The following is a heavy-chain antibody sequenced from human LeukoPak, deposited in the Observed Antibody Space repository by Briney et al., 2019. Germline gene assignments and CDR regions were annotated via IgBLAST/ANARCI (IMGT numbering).Heavy chain of an antibody. CDR1: GGSISSGGYY. Sequence: SQTLSLTCTVSGGSISSGGYYWSWIRQPPGKGLEWIGYIYYSGSTNYNPSLKSRVTISEDTSKNQFSLKLSSVTAADTAVYYCARDNLGGSGSFDLWGRGTLVTVSS. D-gene: IGHD3-10*01. CDR2: IYYSGST. J-gene: IGHJ2*01. CDR3: ARDNLGGSGSFDL. V-gene: IGHV4-61*08.